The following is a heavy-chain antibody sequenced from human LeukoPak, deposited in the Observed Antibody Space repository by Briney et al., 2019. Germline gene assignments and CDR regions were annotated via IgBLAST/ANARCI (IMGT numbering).Heavy chain of an antibody. CDR1: GFTFSSYE. CDR3: AREVVVTATNYWYFDL. D-gene: IGHD2-21*02. CDR2: ISSSGSTI. Sequence: GGSLRLSCAASGFTFSSYEMNWVRQAPGKGLEWVSYISSSGSTIYYADSVKGRFTISRDNAKISLYLQMNSLRAEDTAVYYCAREVVVTATNYWYFDLWGRGTLVTVSS. J-gene: IGHJ2*01. V-gene: IGHV3-48*03.